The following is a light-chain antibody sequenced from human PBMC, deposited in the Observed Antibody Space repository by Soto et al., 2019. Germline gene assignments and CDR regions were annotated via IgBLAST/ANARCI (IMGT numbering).Light chain of an antibody. CDR1: QSVSSNH. J-gene: IGKJ4*01. CDR3: QQYVSSPLT. CDR2: GAS. Sequence: EIVLTQSPGTLSLSPGERAALSCRASQSVSSNHLAWYQQRPDQAPRLLIYGASSRATGIPDRFSGSGSGTDFTLTISRLEPEDFAVYYCQQYVSSPLTFGGGTKVEIK. V-gene: IGKV3-20*01.